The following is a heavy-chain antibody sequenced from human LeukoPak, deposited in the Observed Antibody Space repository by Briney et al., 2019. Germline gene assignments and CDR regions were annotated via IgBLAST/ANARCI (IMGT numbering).Heavy chain of an antibody. J-gene: IGHJ3*02. D-gene: IGHD6-19*01. CDR1: GYSISSGYY. V-gene: IGHV4-38-2*02. Sequence: SETLSLTCTVSGYSISSGYYWGWIRQPPGKGLEWIGSIYHSGSTYYNPSLKSRVTISVDTSKNQFSLKLSSVTAADTAVYYCARERQWLGRDAFDIWGQGTMVTVSS. CDR2: IYHSGST. CDR3: ARERQWLGRDAFDI.